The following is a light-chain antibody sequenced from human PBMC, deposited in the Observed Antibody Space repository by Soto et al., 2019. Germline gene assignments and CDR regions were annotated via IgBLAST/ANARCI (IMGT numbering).Light chain of an antibody. CDR1: QSISSW. CDR2: KAS. J-gene: IGKJ4*01. CDR3: QQYNSYSLT. Sequence: DIQMTQSPSTLSASVGDRVTITCRASQSISSWLAWYQQKPGKAPKLLIYKASRLPSGVPSRFSFSGSGTECTLTISSLQRDDVATYYCQQYNSYSLTFGGGTQVEIK. V-gene: IGKV1-5*03.